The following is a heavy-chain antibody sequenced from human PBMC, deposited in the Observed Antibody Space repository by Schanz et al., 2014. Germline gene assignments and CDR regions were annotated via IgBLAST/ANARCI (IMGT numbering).Heavy chain of an antibody. V-gene: IGHV1-18*01. Sequence: QVQLVQSGGEMKKPGASVKVSCKASGYTFTDYGLSWVRQAPGQGLEWMGRIIPILGIANYAQKFQGRVTMTTDTSTSTAYMELSSLRYEDTALYYCARGTMPGTFDIWGQGTMVTVSS. J-gene: IGHJ3*02. CDR3: ARGTMPGTFDI. D-gene: IGHD2-2*01. CDR1: GYTFTDYG. CDR2: IIPILGIA.